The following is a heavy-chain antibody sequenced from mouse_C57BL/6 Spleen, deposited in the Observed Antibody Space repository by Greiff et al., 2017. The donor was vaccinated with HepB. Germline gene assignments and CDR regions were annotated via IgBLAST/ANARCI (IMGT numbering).Heavy chain of an antibody. CDR3: ARHEDDYGSISRWYFDV. CDR1: GFTFSSYG. CDR2: ISSGGSYT. Sequence: EVQVVESGGDLVKPGGSLKLSCAASGFTFSSYGMSWVRQTPDKRLEWVATISSGGSYTYYPDSVKGRFTISRDNAKNTLYLQMSSLKSEDTAMYYCARHEDDYGSISRWYFDVWGTGTTVTVSS. D-gene: IGHD1-1*01. J-gene: IGHJ1*03. V-gene: IGHV5-6*01.